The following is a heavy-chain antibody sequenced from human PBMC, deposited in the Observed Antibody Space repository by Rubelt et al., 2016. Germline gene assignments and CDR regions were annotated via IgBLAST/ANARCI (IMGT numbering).Heavy chain of an antibody. CDR3: ARGDIAARRQY. CDR2: ISHRGST. D-gene: IGHD6-6*01. Sequence: QVQLKQWGAGLLKPSETLSLTCTVSGGSISSSSYYWSWIRQPPGKGLEWIGEISHRGSTSYNPSLKSRGTFSVDSSKNQFSLEVNAVTAADTAVYDCARGDIAARRQYWGQGTLVTVSS. V-gene: IGHV4-34*02. J-gene: IGHJ4*02. CDR1: GGSISSSSYY.